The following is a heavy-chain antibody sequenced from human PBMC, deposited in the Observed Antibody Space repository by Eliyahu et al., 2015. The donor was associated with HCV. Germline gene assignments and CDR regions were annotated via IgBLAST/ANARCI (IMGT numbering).Heavy chain of an antibody. CDR3: ARVGFSDSSLDI. D-gene: IGHD3-22*01. Sequence: QVQLQESGPGLVKPSETLSLTCTVSGGSISSYYWSWIRQPPGKGLEWIGYIYYSGSTNYNPSLKSRVTISVDTSKNQFSLKLSSVTAADTAVYYCARVGFSDSSLDIWGQGTMVTVSS. J-gene: IGHJ3*02. CDR1: GGSISSYY. V-gene: IGHV4-59*01. CDR2: IYYSGST.